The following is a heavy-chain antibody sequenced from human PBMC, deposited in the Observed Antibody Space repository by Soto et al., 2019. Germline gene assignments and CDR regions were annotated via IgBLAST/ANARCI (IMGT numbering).Heavy chain of an antibody. CDR3: ARGAVTGTSLFDY. CDR1: GFTLTTYS. D-gene: IGHD6-19*01. Sequence: GGSLRLSCAVSGFTLTTYSMNWVRQAPGKGLEWISFINKNGFTIYYADSVKGRFTISRDYAKNSLYLQMDSLRHGDTAVYYCARGAVTGTSLFDYWGLGTLVTVSS. CDR2: INKNGFTI. J-gene: IGHJ4*02. V-gene: IGHV3-48*02.